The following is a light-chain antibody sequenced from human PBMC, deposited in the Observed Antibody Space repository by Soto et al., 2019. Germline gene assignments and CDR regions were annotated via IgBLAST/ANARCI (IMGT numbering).Light chain of an antibody. J-gene: IGKJ5*01. CDR3: QQYSGLPMT. V-gene: IGKV3-20*01. CDR2: GAS. Sequence: EIVLTQSPGTLSLSPGQTATLSCRASQTVNSNYLAWCQHKPGQAPRLLIYGASRRATGIPDRFSGSGSGTDFTLTISRLEPDDFAVYFCQQYSGLPMTFGQGTRLEIK. CDR1: QTVNSNY.